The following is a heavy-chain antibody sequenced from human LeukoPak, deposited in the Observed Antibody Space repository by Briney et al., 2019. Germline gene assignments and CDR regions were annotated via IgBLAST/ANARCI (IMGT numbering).Heavy chain of an antibody. Sequence: SVKVSCKASGGTFSSSAISWVRQAPGQGLEWMGAIIPLFGTPNYAQKFQGRVTITADKSTSTAYMELSSLRSEDTAVYYCARASAYCGGGCYYYFDYWGQGTLVTVSS. CDR2: IIPLFGTP. CDR3: ARASAYCGGGCYYYFDY. J-gene: IGHJ4*02. V-gene: IGHV1-69*06. D-gene: IGHD2-21*02. CDR1: GGTFSSSA.